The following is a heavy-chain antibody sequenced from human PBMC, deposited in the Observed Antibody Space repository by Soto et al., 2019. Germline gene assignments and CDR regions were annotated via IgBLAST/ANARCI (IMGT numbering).Heavy chain of an antibody. CDR2: IFANDEK. Sequence: QVTLKESGPVLVKPTEPLTLTCIVSGFSLNNNRMGVSWLRQPPGKALEWLAHIFANDEKTYRTSLKARLSISKDTSESQVVLTMTNMDPVDTATYYCARLRPSLSGSTVFDSWGQGTLVTVSS. CDR3: ARLRPSLSGSTVFDS. D-gene: IGHD1-1*01. V-gene: IGHV2-26*01. J-gene: IGHJ4*02. CDR1: GFSLNNNRMG.